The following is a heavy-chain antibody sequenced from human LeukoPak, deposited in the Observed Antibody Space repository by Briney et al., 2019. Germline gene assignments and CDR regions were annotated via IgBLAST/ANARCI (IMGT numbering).Heavy chain of an antibody. D-gene: IGHD4-11*01. CDR1: GFTFSSHS. J-gene: IGHJ4*02. CDR3: ARGISRLPYFDY. V-gene: IGHV3-23*01. CDR2: ISGSGGST. Sequence: SGGSLRLSCAASGFTFSSHSMNWVRQAPGKGLEWVSAISGSGGSTYYADSVKGRFTISRDNSKNTLYLQMNSLRAEDTAVYYCARGISRLPYFDYWGQGTLVTVSS.